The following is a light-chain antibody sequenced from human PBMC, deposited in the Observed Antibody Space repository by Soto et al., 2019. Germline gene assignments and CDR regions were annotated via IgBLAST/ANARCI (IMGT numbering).Light chain of an antibody. Sequence: AIRMTQSPSSFSASTGDRVTITCRASQGIYNYLAWYQQKPGKAPKLLIYGSSILQSGVPSRFSGSGAGTDFTLTISCLQSEYFATYYCQQYYSFPWTFGQGTKVDIK. CDR2: GSS. J-gene: IGKJ1*01. CDR3: QQYYSFPWT. CDR1: QGIYNY. V-gene: IGKV1-8*01.